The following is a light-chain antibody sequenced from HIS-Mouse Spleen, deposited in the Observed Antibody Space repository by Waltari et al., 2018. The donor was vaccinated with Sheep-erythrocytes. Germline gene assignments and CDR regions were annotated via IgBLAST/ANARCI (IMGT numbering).Light chain of an antibody. V-gene: IGLV2-14*03. CDR1: SSAVGGYNY. CDR3: SSYTSSSTWV. J-gene: IGLJ3*02. Sequence: QSALTQPASVSGSPGQSITISCTGTSSAVGGYNYVPWYQQHPGKAPKLMIYDVSNRPSRVSNRFSGSKSGNTASLTISGLQAEDEADYYCSSYTSSSTWVFGGGTKLTVL. CDR2: DVS.